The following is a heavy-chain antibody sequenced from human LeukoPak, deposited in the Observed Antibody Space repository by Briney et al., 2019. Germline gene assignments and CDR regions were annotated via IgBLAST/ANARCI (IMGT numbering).Heavy chain of an antibody. CDR3: ARDPTPRYCSGGSCYTHYGMDV. Sequence: PGRSLRLSCAASGFTFSSYTMNWVRQAPGKGLEWVSSISSSSSYIYYADSVKGRLTISRDNAKNSLYLQMNSLRAEDTAVYYCARDPTPRYCSGGSCYTHYGMDVWGQGTTVTVS. V-gene: IGHV3-21*01. J-gene: IGHJ6*02. D-gene: IGHD2-15*01. CDR1: GFTFSSYT. CDR2: ISSSSSYI.